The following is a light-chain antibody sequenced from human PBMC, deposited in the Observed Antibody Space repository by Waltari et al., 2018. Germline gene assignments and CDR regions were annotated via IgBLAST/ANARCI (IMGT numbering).Light chain of an antibody. Sequence: QSALTQPASVSGSPGQSIPIPCPGSSSEVGGYDFVSWYQQHPDKAPKLMIYDVSSRPSGVSNRFSGSKSGNTASLTISGLQAEDEADYYCSSYTTTSTPVFGGGTKLTVL. J-gene: IGLJ3*02. CDR2: DVS. CDR1: SSEVGGYDF. CDR3: SSYTTTSTPV. V-gene: IGLV2-14*03.